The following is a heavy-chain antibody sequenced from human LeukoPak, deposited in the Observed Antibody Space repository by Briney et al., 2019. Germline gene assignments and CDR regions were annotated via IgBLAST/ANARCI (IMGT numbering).Heavy chain of an antibody. CDR3: ARGTNFGYYYYYGMDV. D-gene: IGHD2-8*01. Sequence: SETLSLTCAVYGGSFSGYYWSWIRQPPGKGLEWIGEINHSGSTNYNPSLKSRVTISVDTSKNQFSLKLSSVTAAGTAVYYCARGTNFGYYYYYGMDVWGQGTTVTVSS. CDR1: GGSFSGYY. CDR2: INHSGST. V-gene: IGHV4-34*01. J-gene: IGHJ6*02.